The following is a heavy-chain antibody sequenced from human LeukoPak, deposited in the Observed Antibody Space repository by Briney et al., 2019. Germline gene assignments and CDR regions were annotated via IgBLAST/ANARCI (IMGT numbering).Heavy chain of an antibody. D-gene: IGHD5-18*01. CDR3: ARRGYSYGYYWFDP. J-gene: IGHJ5*02. CDR1: GYTFTTYA. CDR2: INTHTGNP. Sequence: ASVKVSCKASGYTFTTYALNWVLQAPGQVLEWMGWINTHTGNPTYAQGFTGRFVFSLDTSVSTAYLKISSLKAEDTAVYYCARRGYSYGYYWFDPWGQGTLVTVSS. V-gene: IGHV7-4-1*02.